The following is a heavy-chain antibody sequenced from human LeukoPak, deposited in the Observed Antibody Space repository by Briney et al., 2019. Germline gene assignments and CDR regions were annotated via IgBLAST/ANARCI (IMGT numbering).Heavy chain of an antibody. V-gene: IGHV3-66*01. CDR2: ISSAGST. CDR1: GFTVSTKY. CDR3: ARGAITMVRAWEFDY. J-gene: IGHJ4*02. D-gene: IGHD3-10*01. Sequence: GGSLSLSCAASGFTVSTKYMSWVRQAPGKGLEWVSVISSAGSTYYADSVKGRFTISRDNSKNMLFLQMSSLRAEDTAVYYCARGAITMVRAWEFDYWGQGTLVTVSS.